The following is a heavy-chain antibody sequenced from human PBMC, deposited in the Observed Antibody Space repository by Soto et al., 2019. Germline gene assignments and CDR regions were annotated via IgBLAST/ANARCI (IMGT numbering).Heavy chain of an antibody. D-gene: IGHD3-3*01. Sequence: PSGTLSLTGAVYGGSLSGYYWSWIRQPPGKGLEWIGEINHSGSTNYNPSLKSRVTISVDTSKNQFSLKLSSVTAADTAVYYCARGRSVAYDFCSSYYTGRYFTYWRQGTLVT. J-gene: IGHJ4*02. CDR1: GGSLSGYY. V-gene: IGHV4-34*01. CDR3: ARGRSVAYDFCSSYYTGRYFTY. CDR2: INHSGST.